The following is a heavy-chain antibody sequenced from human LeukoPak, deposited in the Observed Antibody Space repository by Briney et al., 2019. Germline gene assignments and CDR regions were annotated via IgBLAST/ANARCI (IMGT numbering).Heavy chain of an antibody. Sequence: SETLSLTCTVSGGSISSYYWSWIRQPAGKGLEWIGRIYTSGSTNYNPSLKSRVTISVDTSKNQFSLKLSSVTAADTAVYYCARGSVAARPSGFDYWGQGTLVTVSS. CDR2: IYTSGST. J-gene: IGHJ4*02. V-gene: IGHV4-4*07. CDR1: GGSISSYY. CDR3: ARGSVAARPSGFDY. D-gene: IGHD6-6*01.